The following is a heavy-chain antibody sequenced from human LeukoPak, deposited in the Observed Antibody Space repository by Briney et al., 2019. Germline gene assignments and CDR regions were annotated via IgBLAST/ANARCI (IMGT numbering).Heavy chain of an antibody. D-gene: IGHD6-19*01. CDR1: GFTFSSYG. CDR3: AKDSRYSSGPTPYYYYYYGMDV. Sequence: GRSLRLSCAASGFTFSSYGMHWVRQAPGKGLEWVTVISYDGSNKHYADSVKGRFTISRDNSKNTLYLQMSSLRVEDTAVYYCAKDSRYSSGPTPYYYYYYGMDVWGQGTTVTVSS. J-gene: IGHJ6*02. V-gene: IGHV3-30*18. CDR2: ISYDGSNK.